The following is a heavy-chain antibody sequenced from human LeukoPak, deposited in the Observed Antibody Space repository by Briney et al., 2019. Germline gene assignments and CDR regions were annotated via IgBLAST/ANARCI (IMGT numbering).Heavy chain of an antibody. V-gene: IGHV1-69*05. CDR2: IIPIFGTA. CDR3: ARSEPGGIPPRKYYDFWSGTDWYFDL. CDR1: GGTFSSYA. Sequence: SVKVSCKASGGTFSSYAISWVRQAPGQGLEWMGGIIPIFGTANYAQKFQGRVTITTDESTSTAYMELSSLRSEDTAVYYCARSEPGGIPPRKYYDFWSGTDWYFDLWGRGTLVTVSS. J-gene: IGHJ2*01. D-gene: IGHD3-3*01.